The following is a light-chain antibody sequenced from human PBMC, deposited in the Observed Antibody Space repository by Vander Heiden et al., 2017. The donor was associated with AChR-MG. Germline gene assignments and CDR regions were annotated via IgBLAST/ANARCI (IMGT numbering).Light chain of an antibody. Sequence: SYELTQPSSVSVSPGQTASITCSGYKLGDKYVCWYQQKPGQSPVLVIYQDIRRPSGIPERFSGSNSGNTATLTISETQAMDEADYFCQAWDSSTVVFGGGTKLTVL. V-gene: IGLV3-1*01. J-gene: IGLJ3*02. CDR1: KLGDKY. CDR3: QAWDSSTVV. CDR2: QDI.